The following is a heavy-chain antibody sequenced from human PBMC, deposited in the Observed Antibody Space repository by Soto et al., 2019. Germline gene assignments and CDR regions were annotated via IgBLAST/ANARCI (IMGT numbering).Heavy chain of an antibody. CDR2: IIPIFGTA. J-gene: IGHJ3*02. CDR3: ASIAAVSSVWYHAFDI. Sequence: QVQLVQSGAEVKKPGSSVKVSCKASGGTFSSYAISWVRQAPGQGLEWMGGIIPIFGTANYAQKFQGRVTITADESTSTAYMELSSLRSEDTAVYYCASIAAVSSVWYHAFDIWGQGTMVTVSS. V-gene: IGHV1-69*12. D-gene: IGHD6-19*01. CDR1: GGTFSSYA.